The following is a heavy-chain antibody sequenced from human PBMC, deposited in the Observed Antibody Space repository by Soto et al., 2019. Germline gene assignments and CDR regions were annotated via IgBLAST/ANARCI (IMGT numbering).Heavy chain of an antibody. CDR2: IIPIFGTA. D-gene: IGHD2-15*01. CDR1: GGTFSSYA. Sequence: SVKVSCKASGGTFSSYAISWVRQAPGQGLEWMGGIIPIFGTANYAQKFQGRVTITADESTSTAYMELSSLRSEDTAVYYCASGPCSGGSCYSSYWGQGTLVTVSS. J-gene: IGHJ4*02. V-gene: IGHV1-69*13. CDR3: ASGPCSGGSCYSSY.